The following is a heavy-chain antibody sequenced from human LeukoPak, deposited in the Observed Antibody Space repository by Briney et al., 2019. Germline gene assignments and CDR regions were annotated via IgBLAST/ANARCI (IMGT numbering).Heavy chain of an antibody. CDR2: ITSSSSYI. CDR3: AKPRISAITNSFDY. CDR1: GFTFSSYN. Sequence: PGGSLRLSCAASGFTFSSYNMNWVRQAPGKGLEWVSSITSSSSYIYYADSVKGRFTISRDNSKNTLYLQMNSLRAEDTAVYYCAKPRISAITNSFDYWGQGILVTVSA. V-gene: IGHV3-21*04. D-gene: IGHD2-2*01. J-gene: IGHJ4*02.